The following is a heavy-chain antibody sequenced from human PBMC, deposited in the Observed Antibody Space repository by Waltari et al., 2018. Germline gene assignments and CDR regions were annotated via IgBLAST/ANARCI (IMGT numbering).Heavy chain of an antibody. CDR3: ARGALGRVYYEYYFDS. CDR1: GYIFTGYS. CDR2: ISGYNGNT. D-gene: IGHD3-3*01. V-gene: IGHV1-18*01. Sequence: QVQLVQSGAEVKKPGASVKVSCKTSGYIFTGYSITWVRQAPGQGLECMGWISGYNGNTKDEQKFQDSVTMPIDTSTQTAYMVLRSLRSDDTAVYSCARGALGRVYYEYYFDSWGQGTLVTVSS. J-gene: IGHJ4*02.